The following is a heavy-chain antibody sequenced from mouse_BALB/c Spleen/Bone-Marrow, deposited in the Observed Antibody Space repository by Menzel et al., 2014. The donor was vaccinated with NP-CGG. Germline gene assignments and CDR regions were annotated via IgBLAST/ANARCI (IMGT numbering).Heavy chain of an antibody. D-gene: IGHD2-1*01. CDR1: GYTFTSYW. V-gene: IGHV1-69*02. CDR3: TSGNYAY. J-gene: IGHJ3*01. CDR2: IYPSDSYT. Sequence: QVQLQQSGAELVRPGASVKLSCKASGYTFTSYWINWVMQRPGQGLEWIGNIYPSDSYTNYNQKFKDKATLTVDKSSSTAYMQLSSPTSEDSAVYYCTSGNYAYWGQGTLVTVSA.